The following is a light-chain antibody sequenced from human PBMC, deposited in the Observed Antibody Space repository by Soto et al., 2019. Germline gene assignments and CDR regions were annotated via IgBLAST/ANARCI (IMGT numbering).Light chain of an antibody. V-gene: IGKV1-9*01. J-gene: IGKJ4*01. CDR2: GAS. CDR3: QQLISYPLT. CDR1: QGISNY. Sequence: DIQLTQSPSFLSSSVGDRVTITCRASQGISNYVAWYQQKAGKAPKLLIYGASTLQSGVPSRFSGSGSGTEFTLTISGLQPEDFGTYYCQQLISYPLTFGGGTKVEIK.